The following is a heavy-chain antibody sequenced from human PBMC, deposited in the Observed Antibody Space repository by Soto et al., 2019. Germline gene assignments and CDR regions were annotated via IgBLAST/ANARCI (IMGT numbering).Heavy chain of an antibody. J-gene: IGHJ4*02. CDR2: IYYSGST. Sequence: SETLSLTCTVSGGSISSGDYQWSWIRQHPGKGLEWIGYIYYSGSTYYNPSLKSRVIISVDTSKNQFSLHLNSVTPEDTAVYYCAREFPYYESSDSYFDYWGQGALVTVSS. CDR1: GGSISSGDYQ. D-gene: IGHD3-16*01. CDR3: AREFPYYESSDSYFDY. V-gene: IGHV4-31*03.